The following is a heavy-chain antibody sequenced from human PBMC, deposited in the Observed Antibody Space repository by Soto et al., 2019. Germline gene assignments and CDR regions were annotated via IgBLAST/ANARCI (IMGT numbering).Heavy chain of an antibody. Sequence: SETLSLTCTVSGGSISSSSYYWGWIRQPPGKGLEWIGSIYYSGSTYYNPSLKSRVTISVDTSKNQFSLKLSSVTAADTAVYYCASDPVVTPRRPHYFDYWGQGXLVTVYS. CDR2: IYYSGST. D-gene: IGHD2-21*02. CDR3: ASDPVVTPRRPHYFDY. V-gene: IGHV4-39*01. CDR1: GGSISSSSYY. J-gene: IGHJ4*02.